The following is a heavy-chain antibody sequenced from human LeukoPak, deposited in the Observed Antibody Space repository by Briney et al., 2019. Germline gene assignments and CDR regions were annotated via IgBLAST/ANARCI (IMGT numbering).Heavy chain of an antibody. CDR2: INPNSGGT. J-gene: IGHJ5*02. CDR1: GYTFTGYY. V-gene: IGHV1-2*02. CDR3: ATGFYYGSGSYYNVYNRFDP. D-gene: IGHD3-10*01. Sequence: GASVKVSCKASGYTFTGYYMHWVRQAPGQGLEWMGWINPNSGGTNYAQKFQGRVTMTRDTSISTAYMELSSLRSEDTAVYYCATGFYYGSGSYYNVYNRFDPWGQGTLVTVSS.